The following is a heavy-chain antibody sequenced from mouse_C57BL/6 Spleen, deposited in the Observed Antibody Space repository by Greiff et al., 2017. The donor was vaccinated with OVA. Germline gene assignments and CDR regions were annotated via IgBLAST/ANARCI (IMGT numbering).Heavy chain of an antibody. V-gene: IGHV1-42*01. CDR2: INPSTGGT. CDR1: GYSFTGYY. D-gene: IGHD3-2*02. Sequence: EVQLQQSGPELVKPGASVTISCKASGYSFTGYYMNWVKQSPEKSLEWIGEINPSTGGTTYNQKFKAKATLTVDKSSSTAYMQLKSLTSEDSAVYYCARRVGYNAMDYWGQGTSVTVSS. J-gene: IGHJ4*01. CDR3: ARRVGYNAMDY.